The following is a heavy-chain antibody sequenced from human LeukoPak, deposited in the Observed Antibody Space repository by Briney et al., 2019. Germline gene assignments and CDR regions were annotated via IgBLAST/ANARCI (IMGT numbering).Heavy chain of an antibody. CDR1: GFTFSSYS. CDR3: AKDRFCSSTSCHYYYYGMDV. CDR2: ISSSSSYI. Sequence: GGSLRLSCAASGFTFSSYSMNWVRQAPGKGLERVSSISSSSSYIYYADSVKGRFTISRDNAKNSLYLQMNSLRAEDTAVYYCAKDRFCSSTSCHYYYYGMDVWGQGTTVTVSS. D-gene: IGHD2-2*01. J-gene: IGHJ6*02. V-gene: IGHV3-21*04.